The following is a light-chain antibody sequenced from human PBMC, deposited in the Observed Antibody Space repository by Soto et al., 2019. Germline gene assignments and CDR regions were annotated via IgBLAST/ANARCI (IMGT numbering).Light chain of an antibody. J-gene: IGLJ1*01. Sequence: QSALTQPRSVSGSPGQSVTISCTGTSSDIGGYNYVSWYQQHPGKAPKLMIYDVTKRPSGVPDRFSGSTSGNTASLTISGLLAEDEADYYCCSYAGSYSYVFGTGTKLTV. CDR3: CSYAGSYSYV. CDR2: DVT. V-gene: IGLV2-11*01. CDR1: SSDIGGYNY.